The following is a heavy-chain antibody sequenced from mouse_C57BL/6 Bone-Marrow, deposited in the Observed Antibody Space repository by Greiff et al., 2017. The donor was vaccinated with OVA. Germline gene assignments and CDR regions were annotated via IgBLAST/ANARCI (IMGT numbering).Heavy chain of an antibody. J-gene: IGHJ4*01. Sequence: VQLQQSGPELVKPGASVKISCKASGYSFTGYYMNWVKQSPEKSLEWIGEIHPSNGGTNYNQKFKAKATLTVDQSSSTAYMQLNSLTSEDSAVYYCARPTTLAACDAMDYWGQGTSVTVSS. D-gene: IGHD3-3*01. V-gene: IGHV1-42*01. CDR3: ARPTTLAACDAMDY. CDR2: IHPSNGGT. CDR1: GYSFTGYY.